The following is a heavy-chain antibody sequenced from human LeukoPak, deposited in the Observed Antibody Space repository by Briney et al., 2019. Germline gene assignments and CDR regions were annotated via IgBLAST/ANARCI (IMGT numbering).Heavy chain of an antibody. CDR1: GFTFSSYA. Sequence: GASLRLSCAASGFTFSSYAMSWVRQAPGKGLEWVSAISGSGGSTYYADSVKGRFTISRDNSKNTLYLQMNSLRAEDTAVYYCARTYSSGWPYYFDYWGQGTLVTVSS. CDR3: ARTYSSGWPYYFDY. CDR2: ISGSGGST. D-gene: IGHD6-19*01. J-gene: IGHJ4*02. V-gene: IGHV3-23*01.